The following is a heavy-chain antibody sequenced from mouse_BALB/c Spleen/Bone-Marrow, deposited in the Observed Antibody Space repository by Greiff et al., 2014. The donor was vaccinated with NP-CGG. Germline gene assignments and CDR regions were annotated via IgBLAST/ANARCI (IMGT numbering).Heavy chain of an antibody. CDR1: GFTFSSFG. V-gene: IGHV5-17*02. CDR3: ARSGSSSGYFDY. D-gene: IGHD1-1*01. Sequence: EVQVVESGGGLVQPGGSRKLSCAASGFTFSSFGMHWVRQAPEKGLEWVAYISSGSSTVYYADKVMGRFTISRDNPKNTLFLQMPSLRSEDTAMYYCARSGSSSGYFDYWGQGTTLTVSS. CDR2: ISSGSSTV. J-gene: IGHJ2*01.